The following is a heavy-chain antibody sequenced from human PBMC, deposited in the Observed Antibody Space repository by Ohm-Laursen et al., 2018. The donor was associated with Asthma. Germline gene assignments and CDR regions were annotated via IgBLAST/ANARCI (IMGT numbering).Heavy chain of an antibody. CDR1: GFTFSSYA. CDR3: AKGRIAVSVEIDY. CDR2: ISGSGGST. D-gene: IGHD6-19*01. V-gene: IGHV3-23*01. Sequence: SLRLSCAASGFTFSSYAMSWVRQAPGKGLEWVSAISGSGGSTYYADSVKGRFTISRDNSKNTLYLQMNSLRAEDTAVYYCAKGRIAVSVEIDYWGQGTLVTVSS. J-gene: IGHJ4*02.